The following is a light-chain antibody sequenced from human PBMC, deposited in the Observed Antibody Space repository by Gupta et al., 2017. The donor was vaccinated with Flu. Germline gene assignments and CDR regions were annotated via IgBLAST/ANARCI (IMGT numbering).Light chain of an antibody. CDR3: PQLSYSPPFT. Sequence: EIVLTQSPATLSFAPGERATLSCRASQSVSSYVAWYQQKPGQAPRLLIYDASNSATGIPARFSCSASSTDFTLTLGSLDPDAFALYCCPQLSYSPPFT. CDR2: DAS. J-gene: IGKJ3*01. CDR1: QSVSSY. V-gene: IGKV3-11*01.